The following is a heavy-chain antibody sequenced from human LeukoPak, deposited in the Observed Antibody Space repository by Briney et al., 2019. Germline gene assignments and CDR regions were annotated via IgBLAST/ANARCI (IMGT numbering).Heavy chain of an antibody. V-gene: IGHV1-24*01. Sequence: ASVKVSCKVSGYTLTELSMHWVRQAPGKGLEWMGGFDPEDGETIYAQKFQGRVTMTEDTSTDTAYMELSSLRSEDTAVYYCAIGSVYSSSPGIDYWGQGTLVTVSS. CDR2: FDPEDGET. CDR3: AIGSVYSSSPGIDY. CDR1: GYTLTELS. D-gene: IGHD6-6*01. J-gene: IGHJ4*02.